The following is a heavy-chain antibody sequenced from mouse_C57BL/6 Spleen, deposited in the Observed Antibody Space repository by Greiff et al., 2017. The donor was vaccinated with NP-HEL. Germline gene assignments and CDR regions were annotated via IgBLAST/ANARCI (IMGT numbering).Heavy chain of an antibody. CDR2: INPGSGGT. J-gene: IGHJ2*01. CDR3: ARSGGYYDYDGDFDY. V-gene: IGHV1-54*01. D-gene: IGHD2-4*01. CDR1: GYAFTNYL. Sequence: VQLQQSGAELVRPGTSVKVSCKASGYAFTNYLIEWVKQRPGQGLEWIGVINPGSGGTNYNEKFKGKATLTADKSSSTAYMQLSSLTSEDSAVYFCARSGGYYDYDGDFDYWGKGTTLTVSS.